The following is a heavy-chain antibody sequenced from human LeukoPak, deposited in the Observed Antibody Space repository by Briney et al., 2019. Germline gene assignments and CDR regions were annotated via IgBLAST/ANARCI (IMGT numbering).Heavy chain of an antibody. CDR3: ARGSGWYAY. CDR1: GGSFSTNSNY. CDR2: LYYSGST. D-gene: IGHD6-19*01. J-gene: IGHJ4*02. Sequence: PSETLSLTCTVSGGSFSTNSNYWGWIRQPPGKGLEWIGRLYYSGSTYYNPSLKSRVTMSVDTSKNQFSLKLSSVTAADTAVYYCARGSGWYAYWGQGTLVTVSS. V-gene: IGHV4-39*07.